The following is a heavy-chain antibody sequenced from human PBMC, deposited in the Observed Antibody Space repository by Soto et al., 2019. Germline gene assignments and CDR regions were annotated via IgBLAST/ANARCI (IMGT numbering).Heavy chain of an antibody. D-gene: IGHD3-3*01. J-gene: IGHJ4*02. CDR1: GCTFTSYD. CDR2: MNPNSGTT. Sequence: ASVQVSCKASGCTFTSYDINWVRQATGQGLEWMGWMNPNSGTTDYAQKFQGRVTITRNTSISTAYMELSSLRSEDTAVYYCAGGRTLYKSSGVVIAYYFDYWGQGTLVTVSS. CDR3: AGGRTLYKSSGVVIAYYFDY. V-gene: IGHV1-8*01.